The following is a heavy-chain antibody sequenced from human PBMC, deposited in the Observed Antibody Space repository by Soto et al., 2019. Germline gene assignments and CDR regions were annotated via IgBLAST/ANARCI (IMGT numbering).Heavy chain of an antibody. J-gene: IGHJ4*02. Sequence: QVQLVQSGAEVKKPGSSVKVSCKASGGTFSSYAISWVRQAPGQGLEWMGGIIPIFGTANYAQKFQGRVTITADDSTSTAYMELSSLRSEDTAVYYCARVPYSGYDYPHYFDYWGQGTLVTVSS. D-gene: IGHD5-12*01. CDR1: GGTFSSYA. CDR3: ARVPYSGYDYPHYFDY. CDR2: IIPIFGTA. V-gene: IGHV1-69*01.